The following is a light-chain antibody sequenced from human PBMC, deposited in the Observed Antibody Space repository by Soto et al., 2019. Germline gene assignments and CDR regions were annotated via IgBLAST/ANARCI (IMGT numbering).Light chain of an antibody. Sequence: AIRMTQSPSSLSSSTGDRVAITCRASQGISSYLAWYQQKPGKAPKLLIYAASTLQSGVPSRFRGSGSGTGFTLTISCLKSEDFATYYCQQYYSYPRTFGQGTKVDI. CDR3: QQYYSYPRT. V-gene: IGKV1-8*01. J-gene: IGKJ1*01. CDR2: AAS. CDR1: QGISSY.